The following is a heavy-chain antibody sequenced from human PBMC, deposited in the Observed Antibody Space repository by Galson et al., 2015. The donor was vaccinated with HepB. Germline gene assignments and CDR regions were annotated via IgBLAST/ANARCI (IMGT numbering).Heavy chain of an antibody. V-gene: IGHV1-18*04. CDR1: GYPFTSYG. Sequence: QSGAEVKKPGASVKVSCKASGYPFTSYGIAWVRQAPGQGPEWMGWISAYSGDTKYGQKFQGRVTLTTDTSTSTAYMELSSLRSEDTAVYYCARDFRRGVYGSTRLGYWGQGTLVTVSS. J-gene: IGHJ4*02. D-gene: IGHD3-10*01. CDR3: ARDFRRGVYGSTRLGY. CDR2: ISAYSGDT.